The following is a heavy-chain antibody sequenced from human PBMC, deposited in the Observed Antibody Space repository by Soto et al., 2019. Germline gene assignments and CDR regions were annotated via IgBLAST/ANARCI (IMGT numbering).Heavy chain of an antibody. D-gene: IGHD6-6*01. Sequence: QVQLQESGPGLVKPSQTLSLTCTVSGGSISSGGYYWSWIRQHPGKGLEWIGYIYYGGSTYYNPSRKSRVTISVDTSKNQFSLKLRSVTAADTAVYYCARDIQVEYSSSSDYYYYMDVWGKGTTVTVSS. V-gene: IGHV4-31*03. CDR2: IYYGGST. CDR1: GGSISSGGYY. J-gene: IGHJ6*03. CDR3: ARDIQVEYSSSSDYYYYMDV.